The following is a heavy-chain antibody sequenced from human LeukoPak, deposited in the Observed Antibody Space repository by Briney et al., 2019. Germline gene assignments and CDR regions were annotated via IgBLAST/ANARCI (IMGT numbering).Heavy chain of an antibody. CDR1: GFTFSSYW. V-gene: IGHV3-7*01. CDR2: IKQDGSEK. Sequence: GGSLRLSCAASGFTFSSYWMNWVRQAPGKGLEWVANIKQDGSEKYYVDSVQGRFTISRDNAKSSLYLQMNSLRGEDTAVYYCAKGNSGYSYGHFDYWGREPWSPSPQ. J-gene: IGHJ4*02. D-gene: IGHD5-18*01. CDR3: AKGNSGYSYGHFDY.